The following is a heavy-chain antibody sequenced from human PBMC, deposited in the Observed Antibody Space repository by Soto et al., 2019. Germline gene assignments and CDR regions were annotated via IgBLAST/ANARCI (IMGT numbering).Heavy chain of an antibody. D-gene: IGHD2-15*01. V-gene: IGHV4-30-2*01. Sequence: SETLSLTCAVSDGSISSGGYSWSWIRQPPGKGLEWIGYIYHSGSTYYNPSLKSRVTISVDRSKNQFSLKLSSVTAADTAVYYCARVGVVAATGIDYWGQGTLVTVSS. CDR2: IYHSGST. CDR3: ARVGVVAATGIDY. J-gene: IGHJ4*02. CDR1: DGSISSGGYS.